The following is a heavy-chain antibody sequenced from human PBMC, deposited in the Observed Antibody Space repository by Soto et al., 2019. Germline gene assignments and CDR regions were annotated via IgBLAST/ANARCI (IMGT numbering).Heavy chain of an antibody. D-gene: IGHD2-21*01. CDR2: IAPGNGNT. V-gene: IGHV1-3*01. CDR3: AKGSRMWTPDY. J-gene: IGHJ4*02. Sequence: GASVKVSCKASGYTFIDSAIHWVRQAPGQSLEWLGWIAPGNGNTKYSQNFQGRVTITRDTSATTAYMELSSLRSEDTAVYYCAKGSRMWTPDYWGQGTLVTVSS. CDR1: GYTFIDSA.